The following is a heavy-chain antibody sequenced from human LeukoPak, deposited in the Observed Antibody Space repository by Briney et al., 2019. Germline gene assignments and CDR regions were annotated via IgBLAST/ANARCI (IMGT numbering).Heavy chain of an antibody. J-gene: IGHJ4*02. Sequence: GGSLRLSCAASGFTFSSYWMSWVRQAPGKSLEWVANIKQDGSEKYYVDSVKGRFTISRDNAKKSLYLQMNSLRGDDTAVYYCTRLGGSYYHYWGQGALVTVSS. CDR3: TRLGGSYYHY. CDR2: IKQDGSEK. CDR1: GFTFSSYW. V-gene: IGHV3-7*01. D-gene: IGHD1-26*01.